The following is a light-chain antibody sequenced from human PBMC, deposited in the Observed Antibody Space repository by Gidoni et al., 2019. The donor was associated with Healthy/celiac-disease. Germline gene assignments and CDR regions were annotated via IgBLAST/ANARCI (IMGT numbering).Light chain of an antibody. CDR2: GAS. V-gene: IGKV3-20*01. J-gene: IGKJ1*01. CDR1: QSVSSSY. CDR3: QQYGSSPWT. Sequence: EIVLTQSPGTLSLSPGERATLSCRASQSVSSSYLAWYQQKHGQAPRLLIYGASSRATGIPDRCSGSGSGTDFTLTISRLEPEDFAVYYCQQYGSSPWTFXQXTKVEIK.